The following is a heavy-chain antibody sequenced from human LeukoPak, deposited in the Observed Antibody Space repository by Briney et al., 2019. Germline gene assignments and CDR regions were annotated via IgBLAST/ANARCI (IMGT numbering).Heavy chain of an antibody. V-gene: IGHV3-23*01. CDR1: GFTFSNYV. J-gene: IGHJ4*02. Sequence: GGSLRLSCAASGFTFSNYVMSWVRQAPGKGLEWVSAISGSGGSTYYADSVEGRFTISRDNSKNTLYLQMDSLRAEDTAVYYCAKDSSGWHPYYFDYWGQGTLVTVSS. CDR3: AKDSSGWHPYYFDY. D-gene: IGHD6-19*01. CDR2: ISGSGGST.